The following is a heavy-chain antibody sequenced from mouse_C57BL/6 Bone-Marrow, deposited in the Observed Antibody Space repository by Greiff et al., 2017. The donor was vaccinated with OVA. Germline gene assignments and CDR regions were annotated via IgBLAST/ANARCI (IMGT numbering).Heavy chain of an antibody. V-gene: IGHV1-82*01. CDR1: GYAFSSSW. CDR2: IYPGDGDT. CDR3: AREGGFAY. Sequence: QVQLQQSGPELVKPGASVKISCKASGYAFSSSWMNWVKQRPGKGLEWIGRIYPGDGDTNYNEKFKGKATLTADKSSSTAYMELRSLTSEDSAVYFCAREGGFAYWGQGTLVTVSA. J-gene: IGHJ3*01.